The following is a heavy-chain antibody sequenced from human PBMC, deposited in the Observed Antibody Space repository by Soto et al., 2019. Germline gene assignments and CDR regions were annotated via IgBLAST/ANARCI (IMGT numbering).Heavy chain of an antibody. J-gene: IGHJ6*02. Sequence: SQTLSFTCTVSPSSISSYYWSWIRQPPGKGLEWIGYIYYSGRTNYNPSLKSRVTISVDTSKNLFSLKLSSVTPTHTAVYYCGRGLIACGSGESRNGMDVWGRGNTVTVSS. D-gene: IGHD4-17*01. CDR3: GRGLIACGSGESRNGMDV. V-gene: IGHV4-59*01. CDR1: PSSISSYY. CDR2: IYYSGRT.